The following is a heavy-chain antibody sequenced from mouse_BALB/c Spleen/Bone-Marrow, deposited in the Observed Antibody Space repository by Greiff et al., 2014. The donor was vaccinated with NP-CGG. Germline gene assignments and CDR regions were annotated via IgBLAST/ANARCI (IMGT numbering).Heavy chain of an antibody. J-gene: IGHJ4*01. CDR3: ARHGSYYAMDY. CDR1: EYEFPSHD. V-gene: IGHV5-2*01. Sequence: VQLQQSGGGLVQPGESLKLSCESNEYEFPSHDMSWVRKTPEKRLELVAAINSDGGITNYPDTMERRFTISRDNTKKTLYLQMSSLRSEDTALYYCARHGSYYAMDYWGQGTSVTVSS. CDR2: INSDGGIT.